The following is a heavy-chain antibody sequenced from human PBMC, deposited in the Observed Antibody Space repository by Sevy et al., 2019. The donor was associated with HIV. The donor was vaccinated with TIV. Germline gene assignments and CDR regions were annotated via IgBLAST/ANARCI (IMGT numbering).Heavy chain of an antibody. CDR2: IKQDGSEK. V-gene: IGHV3-7*03. Sequence: GGSLRLSCAASGFTFSSYWMSWVRQAPGKGLEWVANIKQDGSEKYYVDSVKGRFTISRDNAKNSLYLQMNSLRAEDKGMDYWAGMGYSSRWGGGFDYWGQGTLVTVSS. CDR3: AGMGYSSRWGGGFDY. J-gene: IGHJ4*02. D-gene: IGHD6-13*01. CDR1: GFTFSSYW.